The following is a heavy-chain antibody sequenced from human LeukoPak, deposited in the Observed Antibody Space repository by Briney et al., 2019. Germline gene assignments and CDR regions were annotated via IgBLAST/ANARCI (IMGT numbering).Heavy chain of an antibody. Sequence: GGSLRLSCAASGFTFTSYAMSWVRQAPGKWLEWVLAMICIGGSTYYADCVKGLFTISRGNSKNTLYLQMTSLRSAYTAVYYRAGFAEAGRGVINWFDPWGQGTLVTVSS. CDR2: MICIGGST. D-gene: IGHD3-10*01. CDR1: GFTFTSYA. CDR3: AGFAEAGRGVINWFDP. V-gene: IGHV3-23*01. J-gene: IGHJ5*02.